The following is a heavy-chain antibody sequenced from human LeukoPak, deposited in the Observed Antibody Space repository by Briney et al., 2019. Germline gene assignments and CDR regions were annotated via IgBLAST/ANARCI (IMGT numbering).Heavy chain of an antibody. V-gene: IGHV3-30*04. Sequence: PGRSLRLSCAASGFTFSNYAMHWVRQAPGKGLEWVAVISYDGSNKYYADSVKGRFTISRDNSKNTLYLQMNSLRAEDTAVYYCARDRRHPYGAFDIWGQGTMVTVSS. D-gene: IGHD4-17*01. CDR2: ISYDGSNK. CDR1: GFTFSNYA. J-gene: IGHJ3*02. CDR3: ARDRRHPYGAFDI.